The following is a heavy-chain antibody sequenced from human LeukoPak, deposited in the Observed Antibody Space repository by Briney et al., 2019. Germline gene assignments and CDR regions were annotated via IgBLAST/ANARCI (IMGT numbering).Heavy chain of an antibody. CDR1: GGSISTYY. J-gene: IGHJ4*02. V-gene: IGHV4-4*07. CDR2: IYITGNT. Sequence: PSETLSLTCTVSGGSISTYYWSWIRQPAGKGLEWIGRIYITGNTNYNPSLKSRVTMSVDTSKNQFSLKLSSVTAADTAVYYCAREVYSNYVYYFDYWGQGTLVTVSS. CDR3: AREVYSNYVYYFDY. D-gene: IGHD4-11*01.